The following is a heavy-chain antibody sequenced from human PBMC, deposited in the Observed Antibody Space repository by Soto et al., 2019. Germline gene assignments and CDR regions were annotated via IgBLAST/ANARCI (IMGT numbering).Heavy chain of an antibody. J-gene: IGHJ4*02. Sequence: ELQVLESGGGLVQPGGSLRLTCAASGFTLSEYGTSWVRQAPGKGLEWVSFVSGSGDSTYYTDSVKGRFTISRDSSKNTVCLQMNSVRAEDTAVYYCATSNYGERDWGQGTLVTVSS. CDR2: VSGSGDST. V-gene: IGHV3-23*01. CDR1: GFTLSEYG. D-gene: IGHD3-10*01. CDR3: ATSNYGERD.